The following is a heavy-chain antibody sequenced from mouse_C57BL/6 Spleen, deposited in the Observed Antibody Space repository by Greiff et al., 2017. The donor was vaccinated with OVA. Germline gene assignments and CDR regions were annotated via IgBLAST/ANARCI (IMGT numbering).Heavy chain of an antibody. CDR1: GYTFTSYW. V-gene: IGHV1-7*01. D-gene: IGHD4-1*01. Sequence: QFQLQQSGAELATPGASVKLSCKASGYTFTSYWMHWVTQRPGQGLEWIGSINPSSGYTTYNQKFTDKATLTADKSSSTAYMELRSLTCEDAAVYYCARGLGLGDYWGQGTSVTVSS. CDR2: INPSSGYT. J-gene: IGHJ4*01. CDR3: ARGLGLGDY.